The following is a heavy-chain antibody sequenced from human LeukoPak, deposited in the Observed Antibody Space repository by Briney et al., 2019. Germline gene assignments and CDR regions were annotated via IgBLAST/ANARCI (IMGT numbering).Heavy chain of an antibody. J-gene: IGHJ3*02. Sequence: ASVKVSCKASGYTFTSYAMHWVRQAPGQRLEWMGWINAGNGNTKYSQKFQGRVTITRDTSASTAYMELNSLRSEDTAVYYCARELPRRDHDAFDIWGQGTMVTVSS. CDR2: INAGNGNT. D-gene: IGHD2-15*01. V-gene: IGHV1-3*01. CDR3: ARELPRRDHDAFDI. CDR1: GYTFTSYA.